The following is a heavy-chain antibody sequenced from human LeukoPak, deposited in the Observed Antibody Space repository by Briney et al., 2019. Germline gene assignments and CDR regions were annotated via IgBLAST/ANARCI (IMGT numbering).Heavy chain of an antibody. Sequence: PGRSLRLSCAASGFTFSSYAMHWVRQAPGKGLEWVSYISSSSSTIYYADSVKGRFTISRDNAKNSLYLQMNSLRAEDTAVYYCARTMGYYDFWSGYYIWGQGTLVTVSS. CDR2: ISSSSSTI. CDR1: GFTFSSYA. V-gene: IGHV3-48*01. J-gene: IGHJ4*02. D-gene: IGHD3-3*01. CDR3: ARTMGYYDFWSGYYI.